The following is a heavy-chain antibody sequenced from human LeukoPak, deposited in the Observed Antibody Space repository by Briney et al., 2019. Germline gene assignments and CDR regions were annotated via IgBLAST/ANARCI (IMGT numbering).Heavy chain of an antibody. CDR2: IYYSGST. D-gene: IGHD1-26*01. V-gene: IGHV4-59*01. CDR1: GGSISSYY. J-gene: IGHJ1*01. CDR3: ARDGSGSYPEYFQH. Sequence: SETLSLTCTVSGGSISSYYWSWIRQPPGKGLEWIGYIYYSGSTNYNPSLKSRVTISVDTSKNQFSPKLSSVTAADTAVYYCARDGSGSYPEYFQHWGQGTLVTVSS.